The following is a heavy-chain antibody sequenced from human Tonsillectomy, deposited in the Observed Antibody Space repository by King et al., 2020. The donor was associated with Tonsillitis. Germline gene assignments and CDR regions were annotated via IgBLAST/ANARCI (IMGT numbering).Heavy chain of an antibody. J-gene: IGHJ6*02. CDR2: INSRGST. CDR3: ARGGGDYGDLFGYGMDV. D-gene: IGHD4-17*01. Sequence: VQLVESGGGLVKPGGSLRLSCAASGFTFSDYYMSWIRQAPGMGLEWVSHINSRGSTYADSVKGRFTISRDNAKNSLYLQMISLKAEDTAGYYCARGGGDYGDLFGYGMDVWGQGTTVTVSS. V-gene: IGHV3-11*01. CDR1: GFTFSDYY.